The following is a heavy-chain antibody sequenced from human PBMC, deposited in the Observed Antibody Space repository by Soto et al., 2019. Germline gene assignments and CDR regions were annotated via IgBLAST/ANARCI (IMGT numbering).Heavy chain of an antibody. J-gene: IGHJ6*02. V-gene: IGHV4-61*01. CDR3: ASQGTYYYDSSGYPNHPTSYYYYGMDV. CDR1: GGSVSSGSYY. Sequence: SETLSLTCTVSGGSVSSGSYYWSWIRQPPGKGLEWIGYIYYSGSTNYNPSLKSRVTISVDTSKNQFSLKLSSVTAADTAVYYCASQGTYYYDSSGYPNHPTSYYYYGMDVWGQGTTVTVS. D-gene: IGHD3-22*01. CDR2: IYYSGST.